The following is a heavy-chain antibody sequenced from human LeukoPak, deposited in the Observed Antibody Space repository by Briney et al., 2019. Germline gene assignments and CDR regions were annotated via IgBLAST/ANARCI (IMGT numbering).Heavy chain of an antibody. D-gene: IGHD1-26*01. CDR3: ASQGHHGKIVGTTLSYFYMDV. J-gene: IGHJ6*03. CDR2: INHSGST. CDR1: GGSFSGYY. V-gene: IGHV4-34*01. Sequence: PSETLSLTCAVCGGSFSGYYWSWIRQPPGKGLEWIGEINHSGSTNYNPSLKSRVTISVDTSKNQFSLKLSSVTAADTAFYYCASQGHHGKIVGTTLSYFYMDVWGKGTTVTVSS.